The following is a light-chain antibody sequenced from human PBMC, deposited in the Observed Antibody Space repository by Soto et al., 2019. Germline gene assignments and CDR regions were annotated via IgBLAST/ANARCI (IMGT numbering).Light chain of an antibody. V-gene: IGKV1-27*01. J-gene: IGKJ4*01. CDR3: KHYNSAPLT. Sequence: DIQMTQSPSSLSASVGDRVTITCRASQGITYYLAWYQQKPGKVPKLLIYAASTLQSGVQSRFSGSGSGADFTITISSLQPEDVATYYCKHYNSAPLTFGGGTKVEIK. CDR2: AAS. CDR1: QGITYY.